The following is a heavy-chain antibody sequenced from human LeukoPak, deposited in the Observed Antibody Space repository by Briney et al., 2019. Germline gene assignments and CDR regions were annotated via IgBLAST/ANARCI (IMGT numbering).Heavy chain of an antibody. Sequence: ASVKVSCKPSGYTFNTYGITWVRQAPGQGLEWMGWISAYNGNTNYAQKLQGRVTMTTDTSTSTAYMELRSLRSDDTAVYYCARADPHHYSSSWYYGFDYWGQGTLVTVSS. CDR3: ARADPHHYSSSWYYGFDY. J-gene: IGHJ4*02. D-gene: IGHD6-13*01. CDR1: GYTFNTYG. V-gene: IGHV1-18*01. CDR2: ISAYNGNT.